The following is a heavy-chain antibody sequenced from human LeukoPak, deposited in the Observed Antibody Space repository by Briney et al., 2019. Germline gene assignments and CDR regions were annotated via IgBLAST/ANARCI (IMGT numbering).Heavy chain of an antibody. CDR3: ARDSGRCSSTSCYGGFAFDI. V-gene: IGHV6-1*01. Sequence: SQTLSLTCAISGDSVSSNSAAWNWIRQSPSRGLEWLGRTYYRSKWYNDYAVSVKSRITINPDTSKNQFSLQLSSVTPEDTAVYYCARDSGRCSSTSCYGGFAFDIWGQGTMVTVSS. CDR2: TYYRSKWYN. D-gene: IGHD2-2*01. J-gene: IGHJ3*02. CDR1: GDSVSSNSAA.